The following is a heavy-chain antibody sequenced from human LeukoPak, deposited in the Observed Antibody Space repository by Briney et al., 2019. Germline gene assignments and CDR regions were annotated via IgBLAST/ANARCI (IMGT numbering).Heavy chain of an antibody. V-gene: IGHV4-34*01. D-gene: IGHD5-18*01. CDR3: ARSNSYGRPEAVDY. CDR1: GFSFNTYA. Sequence: PGGSLRLSCAASGFSFNTYAMTWVRQPPGKGLEWIGEINHSGSTNYNPSLKSRVTISVDTSKNQFSLKLSSVTAADTAVYYCARSNSYGRPEAVDYWGQGTLVTVSS. J-gene: IGHJ4*02. CDR2: INHSGST.